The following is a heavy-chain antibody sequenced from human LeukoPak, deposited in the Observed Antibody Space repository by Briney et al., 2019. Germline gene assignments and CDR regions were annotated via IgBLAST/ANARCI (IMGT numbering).Heavy chain of an antibody. CDR2: ISNTGSTI. CDR3: ARGPYTSSNYFDY. J-gene: IGHJ4*02. V-gene: IGHV3-48*01. CDR1: GFSFSSYS. Sequence: GGSLRLSCAASGFSFSSYSMNWVRQAPGRGLEWVSYISNTGSTIYYADSVRGRFTISRDNAKNSLYLQMNSLRAEDTAVYYCARGPYTSSNYFDYWGQGTLVTVSS. D-gene: IGHD6-6*01.